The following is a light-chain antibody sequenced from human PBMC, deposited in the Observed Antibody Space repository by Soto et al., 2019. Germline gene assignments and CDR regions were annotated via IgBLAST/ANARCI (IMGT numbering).Light chain of an antibody. J-gene: IGKJ1*01. CDR3: QQYGSPWT. CDR1: QSVWGSL. V-gene: IGKV3-20*01. CDR2: GAS. Sequence: ETVLTQSPGTLSLSPGERATLSCRASQSVWGSLLAWYQHKPGQTPRLLIYGASSRATGIPDRFSSSGSGTDCTLTISRLEAEYFAVYYCQQYGSPWTFGQGTKVEIK.